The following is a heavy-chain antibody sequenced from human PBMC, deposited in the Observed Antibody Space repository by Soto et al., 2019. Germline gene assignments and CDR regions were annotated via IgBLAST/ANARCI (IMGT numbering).Heavy chain of an antibody. J-gene: IGHJ2*01. Sequence: EVQLVESGGGLVQPGGSLRLSCAASGFTFSSYAMHWVRQAPGKGLEYVSAISGNGGSTYYANSVKGRFTISRDNSKNTLYLQMGRLRAEDMAVYYCARRTPGWYFDLWGRGTLVTVSS. V-gene: IGHV3-64*01. CDR1: GFTFSSYA. CDR3: ARRTPGWYFDL. CDR2: ISGNGGST.